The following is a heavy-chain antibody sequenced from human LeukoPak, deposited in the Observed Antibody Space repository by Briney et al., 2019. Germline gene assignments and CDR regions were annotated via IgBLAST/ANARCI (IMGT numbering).Heavy chain of an antibody. V-gene: IGHV3-48*01. Sequence: GGSLRLPCAASGFTFSSYSMNWVRQAPGKGLEWVSYISSSSSTIYYADSVKGRFTISRDNAKNSLYLQMNSLRAEDTAVYYCARVPVTYYDFWSGNYFDYWGQGTLVTVSS. D-gene: IGHD3-3*01. CDR3: ARVPVTYYDFWSGNYFDY. J-gene: IGHJ4*02. CDR1: GFTFSSYS. CDR2: ISSSSSTI.